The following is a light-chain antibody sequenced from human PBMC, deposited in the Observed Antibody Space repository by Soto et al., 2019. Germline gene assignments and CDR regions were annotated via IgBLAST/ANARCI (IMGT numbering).Light chain of an antibody. J-gene: IGLJ1*01. CDR2: DNN. CDR3: GTWDSSRSAPYV. Sequence: QSVLTQPPSVSAAPGQKVTISCSGSSSNIGNNYVSWYQQLPGTAPKLLIYDNNKRPSGTPDRFSGSKSGTSATLDITGLQTGDEADYYCGTWDSSRSAPYVFGTGTKLTVL. CDR1: SSNIGNNY. V-gene: IGLV1-51*01.